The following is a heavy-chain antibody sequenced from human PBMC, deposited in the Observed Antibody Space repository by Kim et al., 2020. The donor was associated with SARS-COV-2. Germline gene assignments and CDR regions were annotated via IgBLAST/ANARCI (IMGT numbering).Heavy chain of an antibody. D-gene: IGHD3-22*01. J-gene: IGHJ3*02. V-gene: IGHV1-18*04. Sequence: ASVKVSCKASRYTFTSYGISWVRQAPGQGLEWMGWISAYNGNTNYAQKLQGRVTMTTDTSTSTAYMELRSLKSDDTAVYYCAREGPYDSSGYYPDAFDIWGQGTMVTVSS. CDR1: RYTFTSYG. CDR3: AREGPYDSSGYYPDAFDI. CDR2: ISAYNGNT.